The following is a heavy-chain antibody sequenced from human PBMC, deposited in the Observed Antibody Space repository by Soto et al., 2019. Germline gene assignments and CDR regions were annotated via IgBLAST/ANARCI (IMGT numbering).Heavy chain of an antibody. D-gene: IGHD5-12*01. CDR2: INAGNGNT. V-gene: IGHV1-3*05. CDR3: ARVSGYYLPDY. Sequence: QVQLVQSGAEEKKPGASVKVSCKASGYTFTNYAMHWVRQAPGQRLEWMGWINAGNGNTNYSQKFQGRVTITRDTPASTAYMELSSLRSEATPVYYCARVSGYYLPDYWGQGTLVTVSS. J-gene: IGHJ4*02. CDR1: GYTFTNYA.